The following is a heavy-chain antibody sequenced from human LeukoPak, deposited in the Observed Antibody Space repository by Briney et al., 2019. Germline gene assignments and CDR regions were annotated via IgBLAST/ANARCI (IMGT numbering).Heavy chain of an antibody. D-gene: IGHD6-13*01. CDR2: IYYSGST. V-gene: IGHV4-59*01. CDR1: GGSNSSYY. Sequence: PSETLSLTCTVSGGSNSSYYWSWIRQPPGKGLEWIGYIYYSGSTNYNPSLKSRVTISVDTSKHQFSLKLSSVPAADTSVYYCATDPGTAAGYFDYWGQGTLVTVSS. CDR3: ATDPGTAAGYFDY. J-gene: IGHJ4*02.